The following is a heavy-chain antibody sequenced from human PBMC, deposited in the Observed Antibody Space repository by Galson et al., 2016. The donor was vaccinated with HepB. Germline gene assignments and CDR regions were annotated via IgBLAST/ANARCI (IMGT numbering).Heavy chain of an antibody. V-gene: IGHV4-39*01. J-gene: IGHJ4*02. D-gene: IGHD4-11*01. CDR3: ARQKAVTGHFDY. CDR2: XXXSGXX. CDR1: GGSIXXXGFX. Sequence: SETLSLTCTVSGGSIXXXGFXXXWXXXPPXXXLEXXXSXXXSGXXYYNXXLKSRVTISVDTSKNQFSXNLSSVTAADTAVYYRARQKAVTGHFDYWGQXTLXXVSS.